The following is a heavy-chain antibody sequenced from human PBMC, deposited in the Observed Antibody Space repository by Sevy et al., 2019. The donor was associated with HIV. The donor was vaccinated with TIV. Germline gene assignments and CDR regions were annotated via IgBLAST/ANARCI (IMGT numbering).Heavy chain of an antibody. CDR1: GFTFSSYA. D-gene: IGHD3-22*01. CDR3: AKDLYYYDSSGYYPIDY. J-gene: IGHJ4*02. Sequence: GGSLRLSCAASGFTFSSYAMSWVRQAPGKGLEWVSAISGSGGSTYYADSVKGRFTISRDNSKNTLYLQMNSLRAEDTAVYYCAKDLYYYDSSGYYPIDYWGQGTLVTVSS. CDR2: ISGSGGST. V-gene: IGHV3-23*01.